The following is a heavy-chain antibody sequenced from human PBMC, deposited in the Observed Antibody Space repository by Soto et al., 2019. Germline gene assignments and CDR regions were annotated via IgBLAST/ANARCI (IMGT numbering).Heavy chain of an antibody. CDR1: GFSLTNTRMG. CDR2: IFSNDEK. CDR3: ARMWDRWENYYPSAMDF. D-gene: IGHD1-26*01. Sequence: GPTLVNPTETLTLTCTVSGFSLTNTRMGVSWIRQPPGKALEWLAHIFSNDEKSYSTSLKSRLTISKDTSKSQVVLTMTNMEPVDTDTYYCARMWDRWENYYPSAMDFWGQGPTVTV. J-gene: IGHJ6*02. V-gene: IGHV2-26*01.